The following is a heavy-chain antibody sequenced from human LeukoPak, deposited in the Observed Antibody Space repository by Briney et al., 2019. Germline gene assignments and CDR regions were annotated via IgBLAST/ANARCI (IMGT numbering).Heavy chain of an antibody. CDR3: ATPPPHYYGSGSLDY. CDR2: INTNTGNP. Sequence: GASVKVSCKASGYTFTSYAMNWVRQAPGQGLEWMGWINTNTGNPTYAQGFTGRFVFSLDTSVSTAYLQISSQKAEDTAVYYCATPPPHYYGSGSLDYWGQGTLVTVSS. D-gene: IGHD3-10*01. CDR1: GYTFTSYA. J-gene: IGHJ4*02. V-gene: IGHV7-4-1*02.